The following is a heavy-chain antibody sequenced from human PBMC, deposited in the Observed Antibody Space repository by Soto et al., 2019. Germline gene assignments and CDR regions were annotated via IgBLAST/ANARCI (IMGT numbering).Heavy chain of an antibody. V-gene: IGHV3-9*03. D-gene: IGHD7-27*01. CDR1: GFTFDDYA. J-gene: IGHJ5*01. CDR3: VKDTKHMGTLGWFDS. Sequence: EVQLVESGGGLAQPGRSLRLSCAASGFTFDDYAMHWVRQAPGKGLQWVSGISWNSASTGYAESVRGRFTISRDNTKNSLYLPTTSLRLEDMAMYYCVKDTKHMGTLGWFDSGGQGTLVTVSS. CDR2: ISWNSAST.